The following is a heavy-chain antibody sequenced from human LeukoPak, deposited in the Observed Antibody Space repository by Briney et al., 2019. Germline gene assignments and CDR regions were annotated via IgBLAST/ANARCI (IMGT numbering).Heavy chain of an antibody. CDR2: IYYSGST. CDR3: ARVRWFYNWFDP. Sequence: SETLSLTCTVSGGSISSSSYYWGWTRQPPGKGLEWIGSIYYSGSTYYNPSLKSRVTISVDTSKNQFSLKLSSVTAADTAVYYCARVRWFYNWFDPWGQGTLVTVSS. CDR1: GGSISSSSYY. V-gene: IGHV4-39*07. D-gene: IGHD4-23*01. J-gene: IGHJ5*02.